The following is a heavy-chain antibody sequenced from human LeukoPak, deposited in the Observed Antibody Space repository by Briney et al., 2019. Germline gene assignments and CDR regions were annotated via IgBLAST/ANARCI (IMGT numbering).Heavy chain of an antibody. CDR2: IKQGGSEK. D-gene: IGHD3-10*01. V-gene: IGHV3-7*01. Sequence: GGSLRLSCAASGSTFSSYWMSWVRRAPGKGLEGVANIKQGGSEKYYVDSVKGRFTISRDNAKNSLYLQMNSLRAEDTAVYYCARDRRSGGTYGFLGGQGTLVTVSS. J-gene: IGHJ4*02. CDR1: GSTFSSYW. CDR3: ARDRRSGGTYGFL.